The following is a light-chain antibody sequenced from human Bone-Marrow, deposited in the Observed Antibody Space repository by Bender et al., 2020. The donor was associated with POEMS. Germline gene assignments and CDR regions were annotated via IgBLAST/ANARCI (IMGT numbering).Light chain of an antibody. Sequence: SYELSQPPSVSVSPGQTAYIACSGDNLGNKYTSWYQQRPGQSPVLVIYEDNKRPSGIPERFSASNSANTATLTISGTKALDEAGEYCLAGDISLGGFGGGGKLSVL. CDR2: EDN. CDR3: LAGDISLGG. CDR1: NLGNKY. J-gene: IGLJ2*01. V-gene: IGLV3-1*01.